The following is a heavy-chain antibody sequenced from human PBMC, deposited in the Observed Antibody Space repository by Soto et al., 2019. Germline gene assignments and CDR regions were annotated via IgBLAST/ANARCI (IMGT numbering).Heavy chain of an antibody. CDR3: AGPYYDILTGYYTEDAFDI. CDR1: GGTLSSYA. V-gene: IGHV1-69*13. Sequence: SVKVSCKASGGTLSSYAISWVRQAPGQGLEWMGGIIPIFGTANYAQKFQGRVTITADESTSTAYMELSSLRSEDTAVYYCAGPYYDILTGYYTEDAFDIWGQGTMVTVSS. J-gene: IGHJ3*02. D-gene: IGHD3-9*01. CDR2: IIPIFGTA.